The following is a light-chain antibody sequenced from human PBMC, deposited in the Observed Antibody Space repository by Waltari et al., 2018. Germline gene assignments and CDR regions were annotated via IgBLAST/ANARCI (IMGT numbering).Light chain of an antibody. J-gene: IGKJ1*01. Sequence: DIQMTQSPSTLSASVGDRVTITCWASQSISTWLAWYQQKPGKAPKVLIYKASSLESGVPSRFSGSGSGTEFTLTISSLQPDDFATYYCQHYNSYWAFGQGTKVEIK. CDR1: QSISTW. V-gene: IGKV1-5*03. CDR2: KAS. CDR3: QHYNSYWA.